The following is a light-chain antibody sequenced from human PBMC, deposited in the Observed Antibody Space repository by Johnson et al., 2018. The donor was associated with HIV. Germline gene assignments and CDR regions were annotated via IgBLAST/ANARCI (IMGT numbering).Light chain of an antibody. CDR2: DNN. Sequence: QSVLTQPPSVSAAPGQKVTISCSGSSSNIGNNYVSWYQQLPGTAPKLLIYDNNERPSGIPDRFSGSKSGTSATLCITGLQTGDEADYYCGTWDSSLTVYVFGTGTRSPS. J-gene: IGLJ1*01. CDR1: SSNIGNNY. CDR3: GTWDSSLTVYV. V-gene: IGLV1-51*01.